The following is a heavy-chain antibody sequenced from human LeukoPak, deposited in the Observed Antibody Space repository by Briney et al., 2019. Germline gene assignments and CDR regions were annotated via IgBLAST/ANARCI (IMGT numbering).Heavy chain of an antibody. V-gene: IGHV3-23*01. Sequence: EGSLRLSCAASGFTFGSYGMSWVRQAPGKGLEWVSFITPNADRASYADSVKGRFTISRDNPRNTLYLQMNSLRAEDTAVYFCAKRGVVIRVILVGFHKEAYYFDSWGQGALVTVSS. D-gene: IGHD3-22*01. CDR3: AKRGVVIRVILVGFHKEAYYFDS. CDR1: GFTFGSYG. J-gene: IGHJ4*02. CDR2: ITPNADRA.